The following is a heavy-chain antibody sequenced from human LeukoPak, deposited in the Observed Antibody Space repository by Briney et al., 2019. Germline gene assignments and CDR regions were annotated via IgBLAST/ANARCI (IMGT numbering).Heavy chain of an antibody. CDR2: INAGNGNT. D-gene: IGHD3-9*01. CDR1: GYTFTSYA. Sequence: GASVKVSCKASGYTFTSYAMHWVRQAPGQRLEWMGWINAGNGNTKYSQKFQGRVTITRDTSASTAYMELSSLRSEDTAVYYCARSMYYDITFYYYYGMDVWGQGTTVTVSS. CDR3: ARSMYYDITFYYYYGMDV. J-gene: IGHJ6*02. V-gene: IGHV1-3*01.